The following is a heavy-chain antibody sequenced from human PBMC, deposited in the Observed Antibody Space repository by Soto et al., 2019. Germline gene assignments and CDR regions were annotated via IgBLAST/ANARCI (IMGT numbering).Heavy chain of an antibody. CDR3: AKDLGMTTGYYFMDV. J-gene: IGHJ6*03. CDR1: GFSFSSFA. V-gene: IGHV3-23*01. D-gene: IGHD1-1*01. CDR2: ISESGGTT. Sequence: GGSLRLSCAASGFSFSSFAMTWVRQAPGKGLEWVSGISESGGTTYYADSVKGRFTISRENPKNTLYLQMSSLRAEDTAVYYCAKDLGMTTGYYFMDVWGKGTTVTVSS.